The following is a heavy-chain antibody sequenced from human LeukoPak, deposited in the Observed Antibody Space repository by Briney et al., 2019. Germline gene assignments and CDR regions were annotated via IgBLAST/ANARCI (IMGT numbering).Heavy chain of an antibody. CDR2: ISAYNGNT. Sequence: ASVKASCKASGYTFTSYGISWVRQAPGQGLEWMGWISAYNGNTNYAQKLQGRVTMTTDTSTSTAYMELRSLRSDDTAVYYCARRFYDSSGYYYGAFDIWGQGTMVTVSS. CDR3: ARRFYDSSGYYYGAFDI. V-gene: IGHV1-18*01. D-gene: IGHD3-22*01. CDR1: GYTFTSYG. J-gene: IGHJ3*02.